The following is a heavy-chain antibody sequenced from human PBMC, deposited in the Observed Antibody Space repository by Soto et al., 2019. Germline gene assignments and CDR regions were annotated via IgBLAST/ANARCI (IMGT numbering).Heavy chain of an antibody. CDR1: GGSLSSYY. V-gene: IGHV4-59*06. CDR3: ARDLLYYDFWSGYSQGAFDI. D-gene: IGHD3-3*01. Sequence: SETLSRTGTVSGGSLSSYYWSGIRHHPGKGLEWIGYIYYSGSTYYNPSLKSRVTISVDTSKNQFSLKLSSVTAADTAVYYCARDLLYYDFWSGYSQGAFDIWGQGTMVTVAS. CDR2: IYYSGST. J-gene: IGHJ3*02.